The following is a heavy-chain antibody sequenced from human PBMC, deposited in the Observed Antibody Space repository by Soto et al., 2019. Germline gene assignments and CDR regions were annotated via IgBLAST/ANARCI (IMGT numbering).Heavy chain of an antibody. CDR1: GGTFNNYA. CDR2: IIPIFGAG. D-gene: IGHD3-22*01. J-gene: IGHJ6*02. Sequence: ASVKVSCKVSGGTFNNYAISWVRQAPGQGLEWMGGIIPIFGAGNSAQEFQGRVTITADESASTAYMELSSLRSEDTAVYYCASRYYDSPGLYDSYYYDMDVWGQGTMVTVSS. V-gene: IGHV1-69*13. CDR3: ASRYYDSPGLYDSYYYDMDV.